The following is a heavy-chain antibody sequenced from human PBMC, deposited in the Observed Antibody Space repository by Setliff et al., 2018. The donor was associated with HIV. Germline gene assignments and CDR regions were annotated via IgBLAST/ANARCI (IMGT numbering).Heavy chain of an antibody. CDR2: ISPHNGDT. J-gene: IGHJ4*02. D-gene: IGHD5-12*01. CDR1: GYTFTGYF. V-gene: IGHV1-2*02. CDR3: GRDYRSWIRAIGY. Sequence: ASVKVSCKASGYTFTGYFIHWVRQAPGQGLEWMGWISPHNGDTNYAQKFQGRLIITKDTSTSTVYMELSSLRSDDTAVYYCGRDYRSWIRAIGYWGQGTLVTVSS.